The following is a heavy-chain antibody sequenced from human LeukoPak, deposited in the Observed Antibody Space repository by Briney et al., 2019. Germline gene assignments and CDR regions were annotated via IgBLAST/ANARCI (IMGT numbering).Heavy chain of an antibody. D-gene: IGHD1-26*01. CDR1: GFTFSNAC. J-gene: IGHJ4*02. V-gene: IGHV3-15*01. CDR3: TTGLDVIEGATLGVDY. Sequence: AGTLRLSCAASGFTFSNACMSWVRQAPGKGLEWVGRIKSKTDGGTTDYAAPVKGRFTISRDDSKNTLYLQMNSLKTEDTAVYYCTTGLDVIEGATLGVDYWGQGTLVTVSS. CDR2: IKSKTDGGTT.